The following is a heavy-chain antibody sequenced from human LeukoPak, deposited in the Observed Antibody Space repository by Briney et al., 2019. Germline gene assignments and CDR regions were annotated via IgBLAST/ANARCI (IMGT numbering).Heavy chain of an antibody. CDR2: ISWNSGSI. Sequence: GGSLRLSCAASGFTFDDYAMHWVRQAPGKGLEWVSGISWNSGSIGYADSVKGRFTISRDNAKNSLYLQMNSLRAEDTALYYCAKSVREYYFDYWGQGALVTVSS. D-gene: IGHD5/OR15-5a*01. V-gene: IGHV3-9*01. J-gene: IGHJ4*02. CDR1: GFTFDDYA. CDR3: AKSVREYYFDY.